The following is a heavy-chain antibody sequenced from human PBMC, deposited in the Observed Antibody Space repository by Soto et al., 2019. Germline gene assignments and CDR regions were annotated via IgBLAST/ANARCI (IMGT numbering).Heavy chain of an antibody. J-gene: IGHJ6*02. CDR2: INHSGST. CDR3: ARVPDSRALIYYYYGMDV. V-gene: IGHV4-34*01. Sequence: SETLSLTCAVYGGSFSGYYWSWIRQPPGKGLEWIGEINHSGSTNYNPSLKSRVTISVDTSKNQFSLKLSSVTAADTAVYYCARVPDSRALIYYYYGMDVWGQGTTVTVSS. CDR1: GGSFSGYY.